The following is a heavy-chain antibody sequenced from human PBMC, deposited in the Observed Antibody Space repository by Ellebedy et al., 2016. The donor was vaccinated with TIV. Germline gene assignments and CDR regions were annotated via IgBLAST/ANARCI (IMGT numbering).Heavy chain of an antibody. CDR3: ARGMADYYDSSGYYPYWYFDL. Sequence: AASVKVSCKASGYTFTSYDINWARHATGQGLEWMGWMNPNSGNTGYAQKFQGRVTMTRNTSISTAYMELSSLRSEDTAVYYCARGMADYYDSSGYYPYWYFDLWGRGTLVTVSS. CDR1: GYTFTSYD. V-gene: IGHV1-8*01. J-gene: IGHJ2*01. CDR2: MNPNSGNT. D-gene: IGHD3-22*01.